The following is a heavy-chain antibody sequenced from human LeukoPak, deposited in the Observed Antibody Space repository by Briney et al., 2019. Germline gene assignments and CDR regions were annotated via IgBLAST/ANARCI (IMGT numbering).Heavy chain of an antibody. CDR2: MNPNSGNT. CDR3: ARAKGGLGYYYMDV. J-gene: IGHJ6*03. CDR1: GYTFTSYD. Sequence: GASVKVSCKASGYTFTSYDINWVRQATGQGLEWMGWMNPNSGNTGYAQKFQGRVTMTRNTSISTAYMELSSLRSEDTAVYYCARAKGGLGYYYMDVWGKGTTVTVSS. V-gene: IGHV1-8*01. D-gene: IGHD3-16*01.